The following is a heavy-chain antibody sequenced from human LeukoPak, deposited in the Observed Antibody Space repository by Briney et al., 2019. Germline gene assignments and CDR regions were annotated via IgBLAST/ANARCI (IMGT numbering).Heavy chain of an antibody. CDR1: GGSISSSNW. Sequence: SETLSLTCAVSGGSISSSNWWSWVRQPPGKGLEWIGEIYHSGSTNYNPSLKSRVTISVDTSKNQFSLKLSSVTAADTAVYYCALNSYYYDSSGYYYFDYWGQGTLVTVSS. D-gene: IGHD3-22*01. CDR2: IYHSGST. CDR3: ALNSYYYDSSGYYYFDY. V-gene: IGHV4-4*02. J-gene: IGHJ4*02.